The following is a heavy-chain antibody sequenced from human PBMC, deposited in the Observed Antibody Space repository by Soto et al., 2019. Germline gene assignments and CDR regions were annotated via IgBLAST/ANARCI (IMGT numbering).Heavy chain of an antibody. V-gene: IGHV1-18*01. CDR3: ARIYCSGGSCYSGINYGMDV. J-gene: IGHJ6*02. Sequence: HVQLVRSGAEVKKPGASVKVSCKASGYTFTSYDISWVRQAPGQGLEWMGWINAYNGNTNYVQKLQGRVTMTADTSTSTAYMELRSLRSDDTAVYYCARIYCSGGSCYSGINYGMDVWGQGTTVTVSS. CDR1: GYTFTSYD. CDR2: INAYNGNT. D-gene: IGHD2-15*01.